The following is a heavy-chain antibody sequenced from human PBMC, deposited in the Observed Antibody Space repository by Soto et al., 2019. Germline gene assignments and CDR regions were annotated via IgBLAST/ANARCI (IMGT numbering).Heavy chain of an antibody. J-gene: IGHJ4*02. D-gene: IGHD4-17*01. CDR3: SRELMTTVTYFDY. V-gene: IGHV3-72*01. CDR1: GFTFSDHY. Sequence: EVQLVESGGGLVQPGGSLRLSCSASGFTFSDHYMDWVRQAPGKGLEWVGRTRNKANSYTTEYAASVKGRCTISRDDSKTSLYLQMISLKTEDTAMYYWSRELMTTVTYFDYCGQGTLVTVSS. CDR2: TRNKANSYTT.